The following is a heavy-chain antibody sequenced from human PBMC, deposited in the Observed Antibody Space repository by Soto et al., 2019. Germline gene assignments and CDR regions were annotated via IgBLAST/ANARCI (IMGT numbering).Heavy chain of an antibody. J-gene: IGHJ4*02. CDR1: GFTVSDYS. Sequence: GGSLRLSCTASGFTVSDYSVNWVRQAPGKGLEWISYISSTGDLILYANSVKGRFTIARDIAKNSLYLQMDSLRDDDSAVYYCATWAIAVGGEGVWGQGTLVTVSS. CDR2: ISSTGDLI. CDR3: ATWAIAVGGEGV. D-gene: IGHD2-21*01. V-gene: IGHV3-48*02.